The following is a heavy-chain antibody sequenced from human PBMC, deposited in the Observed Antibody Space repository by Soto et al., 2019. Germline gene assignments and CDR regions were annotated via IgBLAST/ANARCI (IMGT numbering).Heavy chain of an antibody. V-gene: IGHV1-69*02. CDR2: IIPILGIA. Sequence: QVQLVQSGAEVKKPGSSVKVSCKASGGTFSSYTISWVRQAPGQGREWMGRIIPILGIANYAQKFQGRVTITADKSTSTAYMELSSLRSEDTAVYYCARVTMASRGGWGQGTLVTVSS. J-gene: IGHJ4*02. D-gene: IGHD3-10*01. CDR3: ARVTMASRGG. CDR1: GGTFSSYT.